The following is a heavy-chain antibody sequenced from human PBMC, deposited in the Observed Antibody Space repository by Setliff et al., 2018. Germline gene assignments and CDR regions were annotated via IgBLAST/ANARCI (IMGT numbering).Heavy chain of an antibody. CDR2: IYNIGET. CDR3: ARDRGGTNPWFDF. J-gene: IGHJ5*01. D-gene: IGHD3-10*01. Sequence: PGGSLRLSCVVSGFTVCNDFMGWVRQAPGKGLEWVSVIYNIGETRYADSVKGRFTISRDKSKNTLYLHLSSLRAEDTATYYCARDRGGTNPWFDFWGQGTLVTVS. V-gene: IGHV3-53*01. CDR1: GFTVCNDF.